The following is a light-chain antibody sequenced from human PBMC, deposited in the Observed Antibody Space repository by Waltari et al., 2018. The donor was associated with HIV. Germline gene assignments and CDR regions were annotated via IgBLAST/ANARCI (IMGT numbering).Light chain of an antibody. CDR2: DAS. V-gene: IGKV3-15*01. J-gene: IGKJ1*01. CDR3: QQYNDWLSWT. Sequence: EIVMTQSPATLPVSPGQSATVSCWASQSISSNLAWYQQRPGQAPRLLVYDASTRVAGIPARFSASGFATEFTLTISSLQSEDFAVYYCQQYNDWLSWTFGQGTKVEMK. CDR1: QSISSN.